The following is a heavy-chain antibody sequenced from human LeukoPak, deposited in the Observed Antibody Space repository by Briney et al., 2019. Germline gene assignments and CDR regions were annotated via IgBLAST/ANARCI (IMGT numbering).Heavy chain of an antibody. J-gene: IGHJ5*02. V-gene: IGHV3-21*01. D-gene: IGHD3-16*01. CDR1: GFTLSSNS. CDR3: ARGGGGNWFDP. Sequence: GGSLRLSCAASGFTLSSNSLNWARQAPGKGLEWVSSISSSSSYIYYADSVKGRFTISRDNAKNSLYLQMNSLRAEDTAVYYCARGGGGNWFDPWGQGTLVTVSS. CDR2: ISSSSSYI.